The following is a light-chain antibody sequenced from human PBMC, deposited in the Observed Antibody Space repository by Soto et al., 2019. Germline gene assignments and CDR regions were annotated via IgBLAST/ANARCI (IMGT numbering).Light chain of an antibody. CDR3: QQYNTYPWT. CDR2: DAS. V-gene: IGKV1-5*01. J-gene: IGKJ1*01. Sequence: DIQMTQSPATLSASVGDRVTITCRASRSISSWLAWYQQKPGKVPKLLIDDASSLESGVPSRFSGSGSGTEFTLTISSLQPDDFATYYCQQYNTYPWTFGQGTKVEIK. CDR1: RSISSW.